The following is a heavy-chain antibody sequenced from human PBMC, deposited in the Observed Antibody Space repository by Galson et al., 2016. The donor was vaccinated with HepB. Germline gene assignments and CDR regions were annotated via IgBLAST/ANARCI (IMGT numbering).Heavy chain of an antibody. CDR2: IHPRDSHT. Sequence: QSGADVKKPGESLKISCQGSGYIFNDYWIGWVRQMPGKGLEWMGRIHPRDSHTSYSPSFRGPVPFSIEKSLNTAFLQWTNLEASDSGTYFCARGIVGDGIDYWGQGTLVTVSP. D-gene: IGHD3-16*01. J-gene: IGHJ4*02. CDR3: ARGIVGDGIDY. CDR1: GYIFNDYW. V-gene: IGHV5-10-1*01.